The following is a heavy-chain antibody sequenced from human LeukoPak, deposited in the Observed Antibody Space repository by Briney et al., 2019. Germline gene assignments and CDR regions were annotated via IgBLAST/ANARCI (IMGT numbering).Heavy chain of an antibody. V-gene: IGHV4-59*01. J-gene: IGHJ5*02. Sequence: SETLSLTCTVSGGSISSYYWSWIRQPPGKGLEWLGHISYSGETNYNPSLKSRVTISVDTSKNHFSLNLSSVTAGDTAVYYCARGVALLWFGGFFSPNWFDPWGQGTLVTVSS. CDR2: ISYSGET. CDR1: GGSISSYY. D-gene: IGHD3-10*01. CDR3: ARGVALLWFGGFFSPNWFDP.